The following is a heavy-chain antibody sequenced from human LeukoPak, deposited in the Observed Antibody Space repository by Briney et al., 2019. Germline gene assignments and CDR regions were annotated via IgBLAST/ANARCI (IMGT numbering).Heavy chain of an antibody. CDR1: GFTFSSHW. J-gene: IGHJ4*02. CDR3: ATIEAVRFHY. V-gene: IGHV3-7*01. CDR2: IKQDGSEI. Sequence: GGSLRLPCADSGFTFSSHWMSWVRQAPGKGLEWVANIKQDGSEIYYLDSVKGRFTISRDNAKNSLYLQMNSLRVEDTAVYYCATIEAVRFHYWGQGTLVTVSS. D-gene: IGHD6-19*01.